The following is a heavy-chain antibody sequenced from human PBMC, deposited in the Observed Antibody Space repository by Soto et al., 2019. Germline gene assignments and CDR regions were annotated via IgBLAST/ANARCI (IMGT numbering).Heavy chain of an antibody. V-gene: IGHV3-23*01. J-gene: IGHJ6*02. CDR3: AKSAPGIAAVYYYYGMDV. CDR2: ISGSGGST. Sequence: PVGSLRLSCAASGFTFSSYAMSWVRQAPGKGLEWVSAISGSGGSTYYADSVKGRFTISRDNSKNTLYLQMNSLRAEDTAVYYCAKSAPGIAAVYYYYGMDVWGQGTTVTVSS. CDR1: GFTFSSYA. D-gene: IGHD6-13*01.